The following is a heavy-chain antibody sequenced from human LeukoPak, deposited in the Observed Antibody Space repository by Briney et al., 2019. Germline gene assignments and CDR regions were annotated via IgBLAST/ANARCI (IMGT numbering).Heavy chain of an antibody. J-gene: IGHJ4*02. D-gene: IGHD3-22*01. CDR1: GFTFSSFW. Sequence: PGGSLRLSCAASGFTFSSFWMSWVRQAPGKGLEWVANIKQDGSVQYYVDSVKGRFTIFRDNAKNSLYLQMNSLRAEDTAVYYCARKGLGDCWGQGTLVTVSS. V-gene: IGHV3-7*01. CDR3: ARKGLGDC. CDR2: IKQDGSVQ.